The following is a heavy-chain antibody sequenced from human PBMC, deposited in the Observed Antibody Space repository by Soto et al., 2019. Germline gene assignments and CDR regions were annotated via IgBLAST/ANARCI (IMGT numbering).Heavy chain of an antibody. CDR1: GGSISSGGYY. V-gene: IGHV4-31*03. D-gene: IGHD3-22*01. Sequence: QVQLQESGPGLVKPSQTLSLTCTVSGGSISSGGYYWSWIRQHPGKGLEWIGYIYYSGSTYYNPSLKGRVTISVDTSKNQFSLKLSSVTAADTAVYYCARGAYYYDRSADNWFDPWGQGTLVTVSS. CDR2: IYYSGST. CDR3: ARGAYYYDRSADNWFDP. J-gene: IGHJ5*02.